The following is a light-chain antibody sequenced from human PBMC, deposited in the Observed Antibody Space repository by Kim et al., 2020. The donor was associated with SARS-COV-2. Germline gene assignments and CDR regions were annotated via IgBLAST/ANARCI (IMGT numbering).Light chain of an antibody. CDR1: ILRSYY. CDR2: GKN. V-gene: IGLV3-19*01. J-gene: IGLJ2*01. Sequence: VPMGQTVRITCQGDILRSYYATWYQQKPGQAPILVIYGKNNRPSGIPDRFSGSSSGNTASLTITGTQAGDEADYYCNSRDSNNNVLFGGGTRLTVL. CDR3: NSRDSNNNVL.